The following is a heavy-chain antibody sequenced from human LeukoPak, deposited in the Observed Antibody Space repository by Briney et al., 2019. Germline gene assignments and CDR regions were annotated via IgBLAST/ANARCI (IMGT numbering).Heavy chain of an antibody. Sequence: SETLSLTCTVYGGSFSAYYWSWIHQPPGKGLECFGEINHSGATNYDPSLESRVTISVDMSKNQFSLKVSSVTAADTAVYYCAASRRVHETAVPSWSSIYFDSWGRGTLVTVSS. D-gene: IGHD4-17*01. V-gene: IGHV4-34*01. CDR1: GGSFSAYY. J-gene: IGHJ4*02. CDR2: INHSGAT. CDR3: AASRRVHETAVPSWSSIYFDS.